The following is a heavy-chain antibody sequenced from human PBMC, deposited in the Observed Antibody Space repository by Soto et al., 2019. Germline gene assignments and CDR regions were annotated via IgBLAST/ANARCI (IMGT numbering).Heavy chain of an antibody. J-gene: IGHJ4*02. Sequence: ESGGGVVPPGRSLRLSCAASGFTFTNYAMHWVRQAPGKGLEWVSIVSFDGSNKYYADSVKGRFTISRDNSKNTLYLQMNGLRAEDTAVYFCARQNGAFDYWGQGTLVTVSS. V-gene: IGHV3-30-3*01. D-gene: IGHD2-8*01. CDR1: GFTFTNYA. CDR3: ARQNGAFDY. CDR2: VSFDGSNK.